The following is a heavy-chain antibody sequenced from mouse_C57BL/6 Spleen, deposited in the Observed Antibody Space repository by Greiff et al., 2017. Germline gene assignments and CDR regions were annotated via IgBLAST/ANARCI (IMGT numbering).Heavy chain of an antibody. CDR1: GYSFTDYN. V-gene: IGHV1-39*01. CDR2: INPNYGTT. D-gene: IGHD1-1*01. J-gene: IGHJ4*01. CDR3: AGGDYYGSSPMDY. Sequence: EVKLQESGPELVKPGASVKISCKASGYSFTDYNMNWVKQSNGKSLEWIGVINPNYGTTSYNQKFKGKATLTVDQSSSTAYMQLNSLTSEDSAVYYCAGGDYYGSSPMDYWGQGTSVTVSS.